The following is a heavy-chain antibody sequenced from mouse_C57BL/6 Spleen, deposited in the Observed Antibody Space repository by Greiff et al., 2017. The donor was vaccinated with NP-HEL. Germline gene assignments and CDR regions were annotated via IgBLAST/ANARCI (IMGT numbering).Heavy chain of an antibody. CDR3: ARKVTTVVGDWYFDV. CDR2: IYPRDGST. V-gene: IGHV1-78*01. CDR1: GYTFTDHT. J-gene: IGHJ1*03. D-gene: IGHD1-1*01. Sequence: VQLQQSDAELVKPGASVKISCKVSGYTFTDHTIHWMKQRPEQGLEWIGYIYPRDGSTKYNEKFKGKATLTADKSSSTAYMQLNRLTSEDSAVYVCARKVTTVVGDWYFDVWGTGTTVTVSS.